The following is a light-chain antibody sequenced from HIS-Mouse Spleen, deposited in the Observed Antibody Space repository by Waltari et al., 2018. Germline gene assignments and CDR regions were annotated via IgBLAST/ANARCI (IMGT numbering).Light chain of an antibody. V-gene: IGKV1-9*01. CDR2: AAS. CDR1: QGISSY. J-gene: IGKJ2*01. CDR3: QQLNSYPYT. Sequence: IQLTQSPSFLSASVGDRVTITCRASQGISSYLAWYQQKPGKAPKPLIYAASTLQSGVPSRFSGSGSGTEFTLTISSLQPEDFATYYCQQLNSYPYTFGQGTKLEIK.